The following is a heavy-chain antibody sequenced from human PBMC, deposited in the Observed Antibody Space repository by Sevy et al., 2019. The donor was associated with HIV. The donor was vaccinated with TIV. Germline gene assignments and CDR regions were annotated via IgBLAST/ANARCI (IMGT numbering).Heavy chain of an antibody. CDR2: IIPLFGTE. Sequence: ASVKVSCKASGGTFSSYAISWVRQAPGQGLEWMGGIIPLFGTENYAQKFQGRVTITADESTSTAYMELSSLRSEDTAVYYCAIIKSGYSRSASYWGQGTLVTVSS. V-gene: IGHV1-69*13. J-gene: IGHJ4*02. CDR3: AIIKSGYSRSASY. D-gene: IGHD6-6*01. CDR1: GGTFSSYA.